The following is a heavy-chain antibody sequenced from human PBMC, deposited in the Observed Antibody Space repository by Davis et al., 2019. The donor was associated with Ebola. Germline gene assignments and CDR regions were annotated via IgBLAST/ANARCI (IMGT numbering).Heavy chain of an antibody. Sequence: GGSLRLSCAASGFTFSSFGMHWVRQAPGKGLEWVAFIRYDGSNEYYADSVKGRFTISRDNSKNTLYLQMNSLRAEDTAMYYCARMGTPFGVVGIWYFDLWGRGTLVTVSS. J-gene: IGHJ2*01. CDR2: IRYDGSNE. CDR3: ARMGTPFGVVGIWYFDL. CDR1: GFTFSSFG. V-gene: IGHV3-30*02. D-gene: IGHD3-3*01.